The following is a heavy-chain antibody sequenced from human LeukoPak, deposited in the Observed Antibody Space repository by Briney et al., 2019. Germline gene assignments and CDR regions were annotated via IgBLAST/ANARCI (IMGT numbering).Heavy chain of an antibody. J-gene: IGHJ3*02. Sequence: GGSLRLSCAASGFTFSSYSMNWVRQAPGKGLEWVSSISSSSSYIYYADSVKGRFAISRDNAKNSLYLQMNSLRAEDTAVYYCARLGGDAFDIWGQGTMVTVSS. CDR3: ARLGGDAFDI. D-gene: IGHD3-10*01. V-gene: IGHV3-21*01. CDR1: GFTFSSYS. CDR2: ISSSSSYI.